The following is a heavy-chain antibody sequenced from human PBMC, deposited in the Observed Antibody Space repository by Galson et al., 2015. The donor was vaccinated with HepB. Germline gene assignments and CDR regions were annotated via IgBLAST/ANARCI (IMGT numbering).Heavy chain of an antibody. Sequence: SETLSLTCAVYGGSFSGYYWSWIRQPPGKGLEWIGEINHSGSTNYNPSLKSRVTISVDTSKNQFSLKLSSVTAADTAVYYCARGGGDYGDYAPKPANYYYYYGMDVWGQGTTVTVSS. CDR2: INHSGST. J-gene: IGHJ6*02. CDR1: GGSFSGYY. V-gene: IGHV4-34*01. CDR3: ARGGGDYGDYAPKPANYYYYYGMDV. D-gene: IGHD4-17*01.